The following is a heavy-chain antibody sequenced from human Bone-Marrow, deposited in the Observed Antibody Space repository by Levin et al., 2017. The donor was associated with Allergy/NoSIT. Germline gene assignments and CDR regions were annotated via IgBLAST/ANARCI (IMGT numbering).Heavy chain of an antibody. V-gene: IGHV3-30-3*01. J-gene: IGHJ6*02. CDR1: GFTVNSHT. D-gene: IGHD1-26*01. CDR3: AREQSGSFFLGHYGMDV. CDR2: FSSDGTSK. Sequence: GGSLRLSCAASGFTVNSHTMHWVRQAPGKGLEWVALFSSDGTSKAFADSVKGRFTISRDISENTLWLQMNSLSPDDTAVYFCAREQSGSFFLGHYGMDVWGQGTTVTVSS.